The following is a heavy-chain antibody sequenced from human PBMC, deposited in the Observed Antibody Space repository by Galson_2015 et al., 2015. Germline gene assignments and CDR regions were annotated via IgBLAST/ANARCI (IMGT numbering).Heavy chain of an antibody. D-gene: IGHD3-22*01. J-gene: IGHJ4*02. Sequence: SLRLSCAASGFAFRSHAMHWVRQAPGKGLEWVALVSFDGSQKYFADAVKGRFTISRDNSRNTLDLQMNSLRPEDTAVYYCVKGDSGYFDYWGQGTLVTVSS. V-gene: IGHV3-30*18. CDR2: VSFDGSQK. CDR3: VKGDSGYFDY. CDR1: GFAFRSHA.